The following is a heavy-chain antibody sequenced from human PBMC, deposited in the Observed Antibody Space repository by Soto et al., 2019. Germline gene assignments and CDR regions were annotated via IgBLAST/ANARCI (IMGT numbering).Heavy chain of an antibody. V-gene: IGHV4-31*03. Sequence: QVQLQESGPGLVKPSQTLSLTCTVSGGSISSGGYYWSWIRQHPGKGLEWIGYIYYSGSTYYNPSLKRRVTISVDTSKNQFSLKLSSVTAADTAVYYCARYGSGSYYNYYFDYWGQGTLVTVSS. CDR1: GGSISSGGYY. CDR3: ARYGSGSYYNYYFDY. CDR2: IYYSGST. J-gene: IGHJ4*02. D-gene: IGHD3-10*01.